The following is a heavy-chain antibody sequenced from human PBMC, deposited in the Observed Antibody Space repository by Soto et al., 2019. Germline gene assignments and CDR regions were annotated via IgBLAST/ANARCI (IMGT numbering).Heavy chain of an antibody. CDR2: ISGSGGST. Sequence: EVQLLESGGGWVQPGGSLRLSCAASGFTFSSYAMNWVRQAPGKGLEWVSVISGSGGSTYYADSVKGRCYISRDSSKKILFLQLNSLSAADTAVYHCGKRGSGSYFDYWGHGTLVTVSS. V-gene: IGHV3-23*01. D-gene: IGHD1-26*01. CDR1: GFTFSSYA. J-gene: IGHJ4*03. CDR3: GKRGSGSYFDY.